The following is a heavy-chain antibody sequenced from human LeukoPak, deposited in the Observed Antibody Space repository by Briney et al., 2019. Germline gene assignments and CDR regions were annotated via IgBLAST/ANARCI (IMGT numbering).Heavy chain of an antibody. Sequence: ASVKLSCKASGYTFTSYYMHWLRQAPGQGLEWMGIVHTSGGSTSYAQKFQGRVTMTRDTATSTVYMELSSLRSEDTALYYCARITMTTSGWYFDLWGRGSLVTVSS. CDR1: GYTFTSYY. D-gene: IGHD3-22*01. V-gene: IGHV1-46*01. J-gene: IGHJ2*01. CDR2: VHTSGGST. CDR3: ARITMTTSGWYFDL.